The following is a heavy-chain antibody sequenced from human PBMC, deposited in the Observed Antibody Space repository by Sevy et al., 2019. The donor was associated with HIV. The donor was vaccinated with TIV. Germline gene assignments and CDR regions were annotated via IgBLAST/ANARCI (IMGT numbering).Heavy chain of an antibody. D-gene: IGHD3-22*01. CDR1: GYTFTSYD. CDR3: ARDHIYYYDSSGGYYYYYYGMDV. CDR2: MNPNSGNT. Sequence: ASVKVSCKASGYTFTSYDINWVRQATGQGLEWMGWMNPNSGNTGYAQKFQGRVTMTRNTSISTAYMELSSLRSEDTAVYYCARDHIYYYDSSGGYYYYYYGMDVWGQGTTVTVSS. V-gene: IGHV1-8*01. J-gene: IGHJ6*02.